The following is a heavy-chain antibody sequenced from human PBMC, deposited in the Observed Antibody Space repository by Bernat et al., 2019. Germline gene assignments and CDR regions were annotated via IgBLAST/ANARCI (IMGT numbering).Heavy chain of an antibody. D-gene: IGHD3-22*01. CDR3: AKWGRTYYYDSSGYSRFDY. CDR2: ISYDGSNK. Sequence: QVQLVESGGGVVQPGRSLRLSCAASGFTFSSYGMHWVRQAPGKGLEWVAVISYDGSNKYYADSVKGRFTIARDNSKNTLYLQMNGLRAEDTTVYYCAKWGRTYYYDSSGYSRFDYWGQGTLVTVAS. V-gene: IGHV3-30*18. J-gene: IGHJ4*02. CDR1: GFTFSSYG.